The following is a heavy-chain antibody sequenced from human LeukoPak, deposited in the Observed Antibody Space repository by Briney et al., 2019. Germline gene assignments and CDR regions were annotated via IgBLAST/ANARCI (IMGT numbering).Heavy chain of an antibody. CDR1: GFTFSSYE. J-gene: IGHJ4*02. CDR3: AREGGYDTLDY. CDR2: ISSSGSTI. V-gene: IGHV3-48*03. Sequence: PGGSLRLSCAASGFTFSSYEMNWVRQAPGKGLEWVSYISSSGSTIYYADSVKGRFTISRDNAKNSLYLQMDSLRAEDTAVYYCAREGGYDTLDYWGQGTLFTVSS. D-gene: IGHD3-22*01.